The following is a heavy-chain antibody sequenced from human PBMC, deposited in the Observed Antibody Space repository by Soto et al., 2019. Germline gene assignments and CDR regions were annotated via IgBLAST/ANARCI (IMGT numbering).Heavy chain of an antibody. CDR2: IYYSGST. CDR3: ARSVGQLFDY. D-gene: IGHD3-10*01. CDR1: GGSISSYY. V-gene: IGHV4-59*01. Sequence: PSETLSLTCTVSGGSISSYYWSWIRQPPGKGLEWIGYIYYSGSTNYNPSLKSRVTISVDTSKNQFSLKLSSVTAADTAVYYCARSVGQLFDYWGQGTLVTVSS. J-gene: IGHJ4*02.